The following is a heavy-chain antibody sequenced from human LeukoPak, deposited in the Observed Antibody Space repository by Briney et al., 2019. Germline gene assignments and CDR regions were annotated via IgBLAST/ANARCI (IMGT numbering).Heavy chain of an antibody. CDR2: IYYSGST. CDR3: ARDHITVESSSYYYYYGMDV. V-gene: IGHV4-61*08. J-gene: IGHJ6*02. CDR1: GGSISRGDYY. D-gene: IGHD1-20*01. Sequence: SETLSLTCTVSGGSISRGDYYWSWIRQPPGKGLEWIGYIYYSGSTNYNPSLKSRVTISVDTSKNQFSLKLSSVTAADTAVYYCARDHITVESSSYYYYYGMDVWGQGTTVTVSS.